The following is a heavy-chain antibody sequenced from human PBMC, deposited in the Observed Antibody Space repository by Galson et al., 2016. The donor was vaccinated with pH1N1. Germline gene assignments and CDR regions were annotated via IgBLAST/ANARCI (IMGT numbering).Heavy chain of an antibody. CDR3: ASRYGSSWYFDL. J-gene: IGHJ2*01. D-gene: IGHD4-17*01. CDR2: IFSRGST. Sequence: ETLSLTCSVSGGSVNSGYHYWAWIRQPPGKGLEWIGYIFSRGSTHYNPSLKSRVTISFDTSKNQVFLDLSSVTPADTAVYYCASRYGSSWYFDLWGRGSLVAVSS. CDR1: GGSVNSGYHY. V-gene: IGHV4-61*01.